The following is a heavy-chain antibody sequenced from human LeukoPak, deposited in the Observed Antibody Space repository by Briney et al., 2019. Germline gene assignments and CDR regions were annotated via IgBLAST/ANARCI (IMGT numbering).Heavy chain of an antibody. CDR2: IYWNDDK. J-gene: IGHJ6*03. D-gene: IGHD6-13*01. CDR1: GFSLSTSGVG. Sequence: SGPTLVNPTQTLTLTCTFSGFSLSTSGVGVGWIRQPPGKALEWLALIYWNDDKRYSPSLKSRLTITKDTSKNQVVLTMTNMDPVDTATYYCAHSILQQQQVYYYYYMDVWGKGTTVTISS. V-gene: IGHV2-5*01. CDR3: AHSILQQQQVYYYYYMDV.